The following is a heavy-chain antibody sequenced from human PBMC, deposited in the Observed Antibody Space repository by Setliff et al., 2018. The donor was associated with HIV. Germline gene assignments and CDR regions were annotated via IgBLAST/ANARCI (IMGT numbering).Heavy chain of an antibody. CDR1: GGSISSGSYY. J-gene: IGHJ6*02. V-gene: IGHV4-61*02. CDR2: IYTSGST. Sequence: LSLTCTVSGGSISSGSYYWSWIRQPAGKGLEWIGRIYTSGSTNYNPSLKSRVTISVDTSKNQFSLKLSSVTAADTAVYYCARGLHLRITMDRGEYYGMDVWGQGTTFTVSS. D-gene: IGHD3-10*01. CDR3: ARGLHLRITMDRGEYYGMDV.